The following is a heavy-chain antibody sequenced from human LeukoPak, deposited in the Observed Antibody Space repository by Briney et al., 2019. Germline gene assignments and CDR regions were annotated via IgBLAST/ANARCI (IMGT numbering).Heavy chain of an antibody. CDR2: IYYSGST. V-gene: IGHV4-59*12. J-gene: IGHJ4*02. CDR3: ARDRGYGEVYFDY. CDR1: GGSISSYY. Sequence: PSETLSLTCTVSGGSISSYYWSWIRQPPGKGLEWIGYIYYSGSTNYNPSLKSRVTISVDTSKNQFSLKLSSVTAADTAVYYCARDRGYGEVYFDYWGQGTLVTVSS. D-gene: IGHD4-17*01.